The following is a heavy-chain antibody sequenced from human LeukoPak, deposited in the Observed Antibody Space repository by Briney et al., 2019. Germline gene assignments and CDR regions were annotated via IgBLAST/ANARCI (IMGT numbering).Heavy chain of an antibody. J-gene: IGHJ6*02. D-gene: IGHD3-3*01. CDR3: ARGMILEWLYMDV. CDR2: INPNSGGT. V-gene: IGHV1-2*06. CDR1: GYTFTGYY. Sequence: ASVKVSCKASGYTFTGYYMHWVRQAPGQGLEWMGRINPNSGGTNYAQKFQGRVTMTRGTSISTAYMELSRLRSDDTAVYYCARGMILEWLYMDVWGQGTTVTVSS.